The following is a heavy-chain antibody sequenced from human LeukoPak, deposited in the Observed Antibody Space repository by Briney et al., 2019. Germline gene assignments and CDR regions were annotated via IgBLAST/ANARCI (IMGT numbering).Heavy chain of an antibody. D-gene: IGHD2-2*01. CDR2: INPNSGGT. Sequence: ASVKVSCKASGYTFTGYYMHWVRQAPGQGLEWMEWINPNSGGTNSAQKFQGRVTMTRDTSISTAYMELSRLRSDDTAVYYCARDLEGYCTSSRCVNWFDPWGQGTLVTVSS. J-gene: IGHJ5*02. V-gene: IGHV1-2*02. CDR3: ARDLEGYCTSSRCVNWFDP. CDR1: GYTFTGYY.